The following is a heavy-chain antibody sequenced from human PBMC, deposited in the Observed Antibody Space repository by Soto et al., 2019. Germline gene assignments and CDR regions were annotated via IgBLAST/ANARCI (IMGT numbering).Heavy chain of an antibody. D-gene: IGHD3-9*01. CDR3: AKWGLRYFDWFITAPDY. Sequence: GGSLRLSCAASGFTFSSYGMHWVRQAPGKGLEWVAVISYDGSNKYYADSVKGRFTISRDNSKNTLYLQMNSLRAEDTAVYYCAKWGLRYFDWFITAPDYWGQGTLVTVSS. J-gene: IGHJ4*02. CDR2: ISYDGSNK. CDR1: GFTFSSYG. V-gene: IGHV3-30*18.